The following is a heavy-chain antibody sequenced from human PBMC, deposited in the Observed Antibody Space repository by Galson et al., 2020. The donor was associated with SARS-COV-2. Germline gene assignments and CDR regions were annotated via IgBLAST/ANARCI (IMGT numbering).Heavy chain of an antibody. CDR1: GFTFSSYW. V-gene: IGHV3-7*01. CDR3: ARGYIMITFGGVIVTPYYFDY. J-gene: IGHJ4*02. CDR2: IKQDGSEK. Sequence: GALRLSCAASGFTFSSYWMSWVRQAPGKGLEWVANIKQDGSEKYYVDSVKGRFTISRDTAKNSLYLQMNSLRAEDTAVYYCARGYIMITFGGVIVTPYYFDYWGQGTLVTVSS. D-gene: IGHD3-16*02.